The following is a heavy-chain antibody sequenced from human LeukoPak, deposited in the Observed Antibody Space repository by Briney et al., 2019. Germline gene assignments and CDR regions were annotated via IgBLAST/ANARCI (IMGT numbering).Heavy chain of an antibody. CDR2: IYHSGST. D-gene: IGHD6-19*01. Sequence: SETLSLTCAVSGGSISSSNWWSWVRQPPGKGLEWIGEIYHSGSTNYNPSLKSRVTIPVDKSKNQFSLKLSSVTAADTAVYYCARGDLGGWYWLWGQGTLVTVSS. J-gene: IGHJ4*02. CDR3: ARGDLGGWYWL. CDR1: GGSISSSNW. V-gene: IGHV4-4*02.